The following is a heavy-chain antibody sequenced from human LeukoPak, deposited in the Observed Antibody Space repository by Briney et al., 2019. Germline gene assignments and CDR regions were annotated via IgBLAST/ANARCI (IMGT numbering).Heavy chain of an antibody. CDR2: INPNSGGT. Sequence: ASVKVSCKASGYTFTGYYMHWLRQAPGQGLEWMGWINPNSGGTNYAQKFQGRVTMTRDTSISTAYMELSRLRSDDTAVYYCAREYYDSSGLDYWGQGTLVTVSS. CDR1: GYTFTGYY. J-gene: IGHJ4*02. CDR3: AREYYDSSGLDY. V-gene: IGHV1-2*02. D-gene: IGHD3-22*01.